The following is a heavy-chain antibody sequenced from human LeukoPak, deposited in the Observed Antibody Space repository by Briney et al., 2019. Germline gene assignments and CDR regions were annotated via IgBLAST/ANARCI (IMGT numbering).Heavy chain of an antibody. D-gene: IGHD3-3*01. J-gene: IGHJ5*02. CDR1: GGSISSSSYY. CDR3: ARDRIFGMSNYRWFDP. Sequence: SETLSLTCTVSGGSISSSSYYWGWIRQPPGKGLEWIGSIYYSGSTYYNPSLKSRVTISVDTSKNQFSLKLSSVTAADTAVYYCARDRIFGMSNYRWFDPWGQGTLVTVSS. V-gene: IGHV4-39*07. CDR2: IYYSGST.